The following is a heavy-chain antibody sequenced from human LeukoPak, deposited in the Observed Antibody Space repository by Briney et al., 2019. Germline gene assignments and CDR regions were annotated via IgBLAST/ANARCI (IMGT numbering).Heavy chain of an antibody. CDR2: ISSSSTYI. D-gene: IGHD3-10*01. CDR3: ETGSSDFDY. J-gene: IGHJ4*02. CDR1: GFTFSNYS. Sequence: GGSLRLSCAASGFTFSNYSMNWVRQAPGKGLEWVSSISSSSTYIYYADSVKGRFTISRDNAKNSLVLQMNSLRAEDTAVYHCETGSSDFDYWGQGTLVTVSS. V-gene: IGHV3-21*01.